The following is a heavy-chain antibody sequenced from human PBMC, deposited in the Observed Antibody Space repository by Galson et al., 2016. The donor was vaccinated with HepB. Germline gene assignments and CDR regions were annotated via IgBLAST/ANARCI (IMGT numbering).Heavy chain of an antibody. J-gene: IGHJ4*02. V-gene: IGHV2-5*02. D-gene: IGHD2-21*01. Sequence: PALVTPTQTLTLTCTFSGEVGVGWIRQPPGKALEWLALIYWDDDKRYSPALKSRLTITKDNSKNQVVLTMPNMEPVDTATYYSAHRKSITAEFHSWGQGTLVTVSS. CDR3: AHRKSITAEFHS. CDR1: GEVG. CDR2: IYWDDDK.